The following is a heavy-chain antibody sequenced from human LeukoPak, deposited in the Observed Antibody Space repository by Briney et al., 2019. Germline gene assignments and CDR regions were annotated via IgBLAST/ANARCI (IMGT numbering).Heavy chain of an antibody. D-gene: IGHD5-12*01. V-gene: IGHV3-30*04. CDR2: ISHDGRGK. J-gene: IGHJ4*02. CDR3: ARDPSFSRGFNFVLSS. CDR1: GFTFDTYS. Sequence: GGSLRLSCAASGFTFDTYSFHWVRQAPGKGLEWVALISHDGRGKYYADTVKGRFTISRDDSKNTLSLQMSSLRPEDTSVYYCARDPSFSRGFNFVLSSWGPGTLVAVSS.